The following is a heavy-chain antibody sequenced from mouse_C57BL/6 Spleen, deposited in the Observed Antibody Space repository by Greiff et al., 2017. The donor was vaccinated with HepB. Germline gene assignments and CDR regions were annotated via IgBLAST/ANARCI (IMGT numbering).Heavy chain of an antibody. J-gene: IGHJ1*03. D-gene: IGHD1-1*01. CDR2: ILPGSGST. CDR3: ARRDLRLLLSYFDV. CDR1: GYTFTGYW. Sequence: QVQLQQSGAELMKPGASVKLSCKATGYTFTGYWIEWVKQRPGHGLEWIGEILPGSGSTHYTEKFKGKATFTADTSSNTAYMQLSSLTTEDSAIYYCARRDLRLLLSYFDVWGTGTTVTVSS. V-gene: IGHV1-9*01.